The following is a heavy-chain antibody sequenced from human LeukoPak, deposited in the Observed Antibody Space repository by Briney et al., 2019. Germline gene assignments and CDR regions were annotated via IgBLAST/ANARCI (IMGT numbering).Heavy chain of an antibody. CDR2: IDPSDSYT. CDR1: GYSFTTYW. V-gene: IGHV5-10-1*01. J-gene: IGHJ3*02. CDR3: ARHVGGYGTFDI. D-gene: IGHD5-12*01. Sequence: GESLKISCKGSGYSFTTYWISWVRQMPGKGLESMGRIDPSDSYTNYSPSFQGHVTISTDKSISTAYLQWKSLKASDTAMYYCARHVGGYGTFDIWGQGTMVTVSS.